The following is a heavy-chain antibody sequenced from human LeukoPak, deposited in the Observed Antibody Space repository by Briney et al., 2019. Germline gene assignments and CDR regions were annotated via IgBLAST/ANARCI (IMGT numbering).Heavy chain of an antibody. D-gene: IGHD3-22*01. CDR1: GYTFTRYG. CDR2: INPNNGNT. Sequence: GASVKVSCKASGYTFTRYGISWVRQAPGQGLKWMGWINPNNGNTNYIQKLQGRVTMTTDTSTSTAYMELRSLRSDDTAVYYCARVGYDSSGRHRYAFDIWGQGTMVTVSS. J-gene: IGHJ3*02. CDR3: ARVGYDSSGRHRYAFDI. V-gene: IGHV1-18*01.